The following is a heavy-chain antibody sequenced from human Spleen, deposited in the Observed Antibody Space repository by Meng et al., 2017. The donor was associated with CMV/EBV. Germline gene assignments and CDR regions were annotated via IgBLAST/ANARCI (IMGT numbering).Heavy chain of an antibody. CDR3: AKDSGNWFFDY. J-gene: IGHJ4*02. Sequence: GESLKISCAASGFTFSGYWMTWVRQAPGKGLEWVSTINTSGGSTYYADSVKGRFTISRDNSKNTLYLQLNSLRAEDTAIYYCAKDSGNWFFDYWGQGTLVTVSS. CDR1: GFTFSGYW. CDR2: INTSGGST. V-gene: IGHV3-23*01. D-gene: IGHD6-13*01.